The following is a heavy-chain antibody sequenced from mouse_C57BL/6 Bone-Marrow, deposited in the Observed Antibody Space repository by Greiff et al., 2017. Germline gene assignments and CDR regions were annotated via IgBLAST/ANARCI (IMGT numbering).Heavy chain of an antibody. V-gene: IGHV14-3*01. J-gene: IGHJ3*01. CDR1: GFNIKNTY. CDR3: AEPIYYYGSSYTWFAY. CDR2: IDPANGNT. Sequence: EVKLQQSVAELVRPGASVKLSCTASGFNIKNTYMHWVKQRPEQGLEWIGRIDPANGNTKYAPKFQGKATITADPSSNTAYLQLSSLTSEDTAIYYWAEPIYYYGSSYTWFAYWGQGTLVTVSA. D-gene: IGHD1-1*01.